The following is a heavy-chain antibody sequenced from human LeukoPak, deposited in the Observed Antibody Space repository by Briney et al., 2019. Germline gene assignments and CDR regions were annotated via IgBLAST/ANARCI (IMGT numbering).Heavy chain of an antibody. D-gene: IGHD3-22*01. CDR3: AISMGADYYDSSGYSPFDY. V-gene: IGHV3-23*01. Sequence: GGSLRLSCAASGFTFTTYAMSWVRQAPGKGLEWVSAISPSGGSTYYADSVKGRFTLSGDNSKNTLYLQMNSLRAEDTAVYYCAISMGADYYDSSGYSPFDYWGQGTLVTVSS. CDR1: GFTFTTYA. CDR2: ISPSGGST. J-gene: IGHJ4*02.